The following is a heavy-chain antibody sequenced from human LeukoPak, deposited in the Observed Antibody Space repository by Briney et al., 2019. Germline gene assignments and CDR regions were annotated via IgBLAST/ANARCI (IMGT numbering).Heavy chain of an antibody. D-gene: IGHD2-8*01. Sequence: ASVKASCKASGYTFTSYGISWVRQAPGQGLEWMGWISAYNGNTNYAQKLQGRVTMTTDTSTSTAYMELRSLRSDDTAVYYCARDSYCTNGVCYPGTYYYYGMDVWGQGTTVTVSS. V-gene: IGHV1-18*01. CDR1: GYTFTSYG. CDR3: ARDSYCTNGVCYPGTYYYYGMDV. CDR2: ISAYNGNT. J-gene: IGHJ6*02.